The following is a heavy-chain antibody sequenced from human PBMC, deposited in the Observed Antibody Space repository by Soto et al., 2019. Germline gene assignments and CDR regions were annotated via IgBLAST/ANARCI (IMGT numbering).Heavy chain of an antibody. CDR3: ARVGPRGYSYGEGAPFDY. Sequence: PSETLSLTCTVSGVSISSGDYYWSWIRQPPGKGLEWIGYIYYSGSTYYNPSLKSRVTISVDTSKNQFSLKLSSVTAADTAVYYCARVGPRGYSYGEGAPFDYWGQGTLVTVS. V-gene: IGHV4-30-4*01. CDR1: GVSISSGDYY. CDR2: IYYSGST. D-gene: IGHD5-18*01. J-gene: IGHJ4*02.